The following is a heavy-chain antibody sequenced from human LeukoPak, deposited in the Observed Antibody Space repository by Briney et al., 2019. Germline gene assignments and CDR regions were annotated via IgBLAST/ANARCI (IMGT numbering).Heavy chain of an antibody. CDR3: ARCSLTGYYNRPYYYYYGMDV. D-gene: IGHD3-9*01. Sequence: SETLSLTCTVSGGSISSYYWSWIRQPPGKGLEWIGYIYYSGSTNYNPSLKSRVTISVDTSKNQFSLKLSSVTAADTAVYYCARCSLTGYYNRPYYYYYGMDVWGQGTTVTVSS. V-gene: IGHV4-59*08. J-gene: IGHJ6*02. CDR1: GGSISSYY. CDR2: IYYSGST.